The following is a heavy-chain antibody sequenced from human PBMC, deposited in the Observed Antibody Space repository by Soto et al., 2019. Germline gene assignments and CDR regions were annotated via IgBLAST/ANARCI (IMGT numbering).Heavy chain of an antibody. J-gene: IGHJ6*03. V-gene: IGHV1-3*01. CDR3: ARDLLYCSSTSCYAWESYYYYMDV. D-gene: IGHD2-2*01. Sequence: QVQLVQSGAEVKKPGASVKVCCKASGYTFTSYAMHWVRQAPGQRLEWMGWINAGNGNTKYSQKFQGRVTITRDTSASTAYMELSSLRSEDTAVYYCARDLLYCSSTSCYAWESYYYYMDVWGKGTTVTVSS. CDR1: GYTFTSYA. CDR2: INAGNGNT.